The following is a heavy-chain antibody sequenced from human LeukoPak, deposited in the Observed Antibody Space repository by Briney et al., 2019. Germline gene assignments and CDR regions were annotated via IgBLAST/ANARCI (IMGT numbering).Heavy chain of an antibody. J-gene: IGHJ4*02. CDR3: ARAYYYDSSALDY. Sequence: SETLSLTCTVSGGSFSSGDYCWSWIRQPPGKGLEWIGYIYYSGSTYYNPSLKSRVTISVDTSKNQFSLKLSSVTAADTAVYYCARAYYYDSSALDYWGQGTLVTVSS. V-gene: IGHV4-30-4*01. D-gene: IGHD3-22*01. CDR2: IYYSGST. CDR1: GGSFSSGDYC.